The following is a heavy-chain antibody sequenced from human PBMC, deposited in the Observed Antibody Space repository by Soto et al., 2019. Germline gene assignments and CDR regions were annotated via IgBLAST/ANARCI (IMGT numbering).Heavy chain of an antibody. CDR2: MNPNSGNT. J-gene: IGHJ5*02. Sequence: ASVKVSCKASGYTFTSYDINWVRQATGQGLEWMGWMNPNSGNTGYAQKFQGRVTISVDTSKNQFSLKLSSVTAADTAVYYCARGEYSYGQRWFDPWGQGTLVTVSS. V-gene: IGHV1-8*01. CDR3: ARGEYSYGQRWFDP. D-gene: IGHD5-18*01. CDR1: GYTFTSYD.